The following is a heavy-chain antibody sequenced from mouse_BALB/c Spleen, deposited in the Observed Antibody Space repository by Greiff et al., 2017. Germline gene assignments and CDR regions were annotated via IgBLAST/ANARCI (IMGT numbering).Heavy chain of an antibody. J-gene: IGHJ4*01. CDR2: INPGSGGT. Sequence: VQLQQSGAELVRPGTSVKVSCKASGYAFTNYLIEWVKQRPGQGLEWIGVINPGSGGTNYNEKFKGKATLTADKSSSTAYMQLSSLTSDDSAVYFCARYGNSYYYAMDDWGQGTSVTVSS. V-gene: IGHV1-54*01. CDR1: GYAFTNYL. D-gene: IGHD2-1*01. CDR3: ARYGNSYYYAMDD.